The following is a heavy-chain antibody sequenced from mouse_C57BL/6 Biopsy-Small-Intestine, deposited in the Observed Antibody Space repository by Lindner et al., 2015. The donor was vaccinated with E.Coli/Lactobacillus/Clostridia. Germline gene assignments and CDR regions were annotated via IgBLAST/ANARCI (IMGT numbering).Heavy chain of an antibody. CDR3: ARPDSSGYGDYAMDY. J-gene: IGHJ4*01. D-gene: IGHD3-2*02. CDR2: INPGSGDT. CDR1: GYAFTDYL. V-gene: IGHV1-54*01. Sequence: VQLQESGSELVRPGTSVKVSCRTSGYAFTDYLIEWVKQRPGQGLEWIGVINPGSGDTDYDEKFKGKATLTADKSSSTAYMQFSSLTSEDSAVYFCARPDSSGYGDYAMDYWGQGTSVTVSS.